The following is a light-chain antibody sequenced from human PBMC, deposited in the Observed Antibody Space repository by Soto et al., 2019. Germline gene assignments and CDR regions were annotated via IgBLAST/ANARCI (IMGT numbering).Light chain of an antibody. Sequence: EIVLTQSPATLSSSPGERATLSCRASQSVASNLAWYQHRPGQSPRLILYGEFTRASGVSDRFSGSGSGTELNLTITRLQSEDFAIYYCQQYNNWPRTCGQGTKVDIK. V-gene: IGKV3-15*01. CDR2: GEF. CDR1: QSVASN. J-gene: IGKJ1*01. CDR3: QQYNNWPRT.